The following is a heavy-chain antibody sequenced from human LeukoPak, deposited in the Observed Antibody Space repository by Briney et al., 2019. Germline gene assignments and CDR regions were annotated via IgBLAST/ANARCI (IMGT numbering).Heavy chain of an antibody. Sequence: APVKVSCKASGYTFTGYYVHWMRQAPGQGLEWMGWIDPNSGDTNYAQKFQGRVSMTRDTSISTAYMDLSRLRSDDTAVYYCARPPVYDSVKIEDYWGQGTLVTVSS. CDR2: IDPNSGDT. J-gene: IGHJ4*02. V-gene: IGHV1-2*02. CDR1: GYTFTGYY. D-gene: IGHD3-22*01. CDR3: ARPPVYDSVKIEDY.